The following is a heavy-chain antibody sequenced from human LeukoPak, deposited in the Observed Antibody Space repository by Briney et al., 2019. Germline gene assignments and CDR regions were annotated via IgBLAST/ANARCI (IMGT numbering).Heavy chain of an antibody. CDR2: INHSGST. CDR3: ARVMRIAARPGRDWFDP. Sequence: SETLSLTCAVYGGSFSGYYWSWIRQPPGKGLEWIGEINHSGSTNYNPSLKSRVTISVDTSKNQFSLKLSSVTAADTAVYYCARVMRIAARPGRDWFDPWGQGTLVTVSS. CDR1: GGSFSGYY. D-gene: IGHD6-6*01. V-gene: IGHV4-34*01. J-gene: IGHJ5*02.